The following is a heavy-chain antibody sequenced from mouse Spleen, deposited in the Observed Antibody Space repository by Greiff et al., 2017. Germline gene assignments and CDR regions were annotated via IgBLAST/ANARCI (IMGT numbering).Heavy chain of an antibody. V-gene: IGHV5-9-3*01. J-gene: IGHJ2*01. CDR2: ISSGGGNT. Sequence: EVQLVESGGGLVKLGGSLKLSCAASGFTFSSYAMSWVRQTPEKRLEWVATISSGGGNTYYPDSVKGRFTISRDNAKNTLYLQMSSLKSEDTAMYYCARVGSHYFDYWGQGTTLTVSS. CDR1: GFTFSSYA. CDR3: ARVGSHYFDY.